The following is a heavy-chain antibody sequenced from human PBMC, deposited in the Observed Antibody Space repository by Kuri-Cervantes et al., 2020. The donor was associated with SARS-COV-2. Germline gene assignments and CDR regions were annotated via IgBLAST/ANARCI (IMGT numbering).Heavy chain of an antibody. V-gene: IGHV1-24*01. J-gene: IGHJ6*02. Sequence: ASVKVSCKVSGYTLTELSMHWVRQAPGKGLEWMGGFDPEDGETIYAQKFQGRVTMTEDTSTDTAYMELSSLRSEDTAVYYCGRAGVCSSTICYVGAHYYFDGMDVWGQGTTVTVSS. CDR1: GYTLTELS. D-gene: IGHD2-2*01. CDR2: FDPEDGET. CDR3: GRAGVCSSTICYVGAHYYFDGMDV.